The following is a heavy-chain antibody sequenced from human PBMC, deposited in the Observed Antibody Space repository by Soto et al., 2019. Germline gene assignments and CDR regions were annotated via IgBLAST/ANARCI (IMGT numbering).Heavy chain of an antibody. CDR1: GGSFSGYF. CDR2: INHSGGT. J-gene: IGHJ6*02. V-gene: IGHV4-34*02. Sequence: QVQLQQWGAGLLKPSETLSLTCAVYGGSFSGYFWTWIRQAPGKGLEWIGKINHSGGTNYNSSLKSRVTISVDTTKNQFSLILSSVTAAETAVYYCAMDRQYYHFWSGYQTEGPYGMDVWCQGTTVTVSS. CDR3: AMDRQYYHFWSGYQTEGPYGMDV. D-gene: IGHD3-3*02.